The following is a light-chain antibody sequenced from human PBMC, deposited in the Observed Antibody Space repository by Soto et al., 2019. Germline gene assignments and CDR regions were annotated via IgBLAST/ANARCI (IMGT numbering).Light chain of an antibody. J-gene: IGKJ3*01. CDR3: HQDLRPTLT. CDR2: GAS. V-gene: IGKV1-39*01. CDR1: HSVSNY. Sequence: DIQMTQSPSSLSASVGDRVTITCRASHSVSNYLNWYQQKPGKAPTFLIYGASCLQSGVPLSISGSVSGTEFTLPISSLQPEDVATYYCHQDLRPTLTFGSGAKVDIK.